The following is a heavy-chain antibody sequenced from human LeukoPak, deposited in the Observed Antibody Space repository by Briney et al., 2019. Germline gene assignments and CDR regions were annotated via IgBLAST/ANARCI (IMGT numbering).Heavy chain of an antibody. CDR2: IRYDGSNK. V-gene: IGHV3-30*02. CDR3: AKDTQTYYYDSSGYPSLGFDY. J-gene: IGHJ4*02. CDR1: GFTFSSYG. D-gene: IGHD3-22*01. Sequence: SGGSLRLSCAASGFTFSSYGMHWVRQAPGKGLEWVAFIRYDGSNKYYADSVKGRFTISRDNSKNTLYLQMNSLRAEDTAVYYCAKDTQTYYYDSSGYPSLGFDYWGQGTLVTVSS.